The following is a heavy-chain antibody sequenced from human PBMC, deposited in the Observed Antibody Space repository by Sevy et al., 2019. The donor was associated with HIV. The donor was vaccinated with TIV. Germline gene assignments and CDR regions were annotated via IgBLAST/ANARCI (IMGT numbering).Heavy chain of an antibody. V-gene: IGHV4-59*01. D-gene: IGHD5-12*01. Sequence: SETLSLTCSVSGGPISSYYWSWIRQPPGKRLEWIGYIHYSGSTNYNPSLNSRLTISVDTSKNQFSLRLPSVTAADTAVYYWARAPPVRSGDDSLNWFDPWGQGILVTVSS. CDR1: GGPISSYY. CDR2: IHYSGST. J-gene: IGHJ5*02. CDR3: ARAPPVRSGDDSLNWFDP.